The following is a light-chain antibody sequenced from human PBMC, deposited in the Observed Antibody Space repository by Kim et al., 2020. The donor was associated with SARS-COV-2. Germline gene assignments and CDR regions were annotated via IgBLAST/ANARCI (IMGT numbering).Light chain of an antibody. CDR2: GAS. V-gene: IGKV3-20*01. Sequence: PGESATLACRASQSVSSSYLAWYQQKPGQAPRLLIYGASSRATGIPDRFSGSGSGTDFTLTISRLESEDFAVYYCQQYGSSPPLTFGGGTKVDIK. J-gene: IGKJ4*01. CDR1: QSVSSSY. CDR3: QQYGSSPPLT.